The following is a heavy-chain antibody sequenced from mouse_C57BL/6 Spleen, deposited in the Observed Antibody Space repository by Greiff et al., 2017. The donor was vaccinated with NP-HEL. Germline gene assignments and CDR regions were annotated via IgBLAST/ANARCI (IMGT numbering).Heavy chain of an antibody. CDR2: IYPGSGST. V-gene: IGHV1-55*01. Sequence: QVQLQQPGAELVKPGASVKMSCKASGYTFTSYWITWVKQRPGQGLEWIGDIYPGSGSTNYNEKFKSKATLTVDTSSSTAYMQRSSLTSEDSAVYYCARRRYDYDYAMDYWGQGTSVTVSS. CDR3: ARRRYDYDYAMDY. D-gene: IGHD2-4*01. CDR1: GYTFTSYW. J-gene: IGHJ4*01.